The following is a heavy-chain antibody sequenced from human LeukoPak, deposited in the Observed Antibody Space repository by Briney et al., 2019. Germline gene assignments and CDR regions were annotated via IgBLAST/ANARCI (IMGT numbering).Heavy chain of an antibody. D-gene: IGHD1-1*01. J-gene: IGHJ6*03. CDR2: INPSGGST. V-gene: IGHV1-46*01. CDR3: ARVEHTTYYYYYYMDV. Sequence: ASVKVSFTASGYTFTNYYMHWVRQAPGQGLEWMGLINPSGGSTSYAQKFQGRVTITRDMSTSTVYMELSSLRSEDTAVYYCARVEHTTYYYYYYMDVWGKGTTVTVSS. CDR1: GYTFTNYY.